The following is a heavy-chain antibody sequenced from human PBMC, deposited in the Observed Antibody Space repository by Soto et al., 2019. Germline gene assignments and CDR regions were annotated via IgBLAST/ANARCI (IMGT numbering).Heavy chain of an antibody. CDR3: ARARRHSSSWYPDTYYFDY. CDR2: INHSGST. CDR1: GGSFSGYY. D-gene: IGHD6-13*01. V-gene: IGHV4-34*01. J-gene: IGHJ4*02. Sequence: SETLSLTCAVYGGSFSGYYWSRIRQPPWKGLEWIGEINHSGSTNYNPSLKSRVTISVDTSKNQFSLKLSSVTAADTAVYYCARARRHSSSWYPDTYYFDYWGQGTLVTVSS.